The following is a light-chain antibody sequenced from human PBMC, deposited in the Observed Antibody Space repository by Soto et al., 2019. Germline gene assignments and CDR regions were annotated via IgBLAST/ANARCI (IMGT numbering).Light chain of an antibody. V-gene: IGKV1-8*01. Sequence: QSPSSFSASTGDRVSITCRATQDIGTYLAWYQQIPGKAPKLLIYDASTLQTGVPSRFRGSGSGTDFTLTISYLQSEDFGTYYCQQFYNYPRTFGQGTKVDIK. J-gene: IGKJ1*01. CDR1: QDIGTY. CDR3: QQFYNYPRT. CDR2: DAS.